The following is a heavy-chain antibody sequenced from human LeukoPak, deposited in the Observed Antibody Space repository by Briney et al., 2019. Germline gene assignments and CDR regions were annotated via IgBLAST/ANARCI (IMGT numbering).Heavy chain of an antibody. CDR3: ARELPHDILTGYLYY. V-gene: IGHV3-7*01. J-gene: IGHJ4*02. D-gene: IGHD3-9*01. CDR1: GFTFSSYW. Sequence: GGSLRLSWAASGFTFSSYWMSWVRQAPGKGLEWVANIKQDGSEKYYVDSVKGRFTISRDNAKNSLYLQMNSLRAEDTAVYYCARELPHDILTGYLYYWGQGTLVTVSS. CDR2: IKQDGSEK.